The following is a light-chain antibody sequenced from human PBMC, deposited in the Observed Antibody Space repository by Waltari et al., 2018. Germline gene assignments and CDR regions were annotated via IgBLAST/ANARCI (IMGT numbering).Light chain of an antibody. Sequence: DIQMTQSPYTLSASVGDRATITCRSSQSISGCLACYQQKPGKAHKLLIYKASSLESGVPSRFSGSGSGTEFTLTISSLQPDDFATYYCQQYNSLWTFGQGTKVEIK. J-gene: IGKJ1*01. CDR3: QQYNSLWT. CDR2: KAS. CDR1: QSISGC. V-gene: IGKV1-5*03.